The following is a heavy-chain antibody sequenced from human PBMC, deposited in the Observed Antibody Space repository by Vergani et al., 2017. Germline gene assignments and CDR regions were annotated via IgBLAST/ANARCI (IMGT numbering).Heavy chain of an antibody. CDR1: GYSITSGYY. CDR2: IYHSGST. D-gene: IGHD6-19*01. V-gene: IGHV4-38-2*01. CDR3: ARAAVGSGWYDFDY. J-gene: IGHJ4*02. Sequence: QMQLQESGPGLVKPSETLSLTCGVSGYSITSGYYWGWIRQPPGKGLNWIGSIYHSGSTYNNPSLRSRGTISVDTSKNQFSLKLMSVTAADTAVYYCARAAVGSGWYDFDYWGQGTLVTVSS.